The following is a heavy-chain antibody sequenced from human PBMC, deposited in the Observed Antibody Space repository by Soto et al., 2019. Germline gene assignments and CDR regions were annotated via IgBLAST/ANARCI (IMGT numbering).Heavy chain of an antibody. D-gene: IGHD3-16*02. CDR3: ASHLGELSSFDY. Sequence: ASVKVSCKAFGYTLTSYAMHWVRQAPGQRLEWLGWIHVGTGVAIYSQKFQGRVAITRDTSASTSYMEVSALRAEDTAVYYCASHLGELSSFDYWGQGTLVTVSS. CDR1: GYTLTSYA. CDR2: IHVGTGVA. V-gene: IGHV1-3*01. J-gene: IGHJ4*02.